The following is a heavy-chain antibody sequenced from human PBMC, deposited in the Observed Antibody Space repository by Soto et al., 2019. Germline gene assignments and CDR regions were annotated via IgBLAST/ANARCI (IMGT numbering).Heavy chain of an antibody. D-gene: IGHD1-20*01. CDR1: GFTFSSYA. CDR2: ISGSGGST. J-gene: IGHJ4*02. CDR3: AKDLGPKRPVTVSKGFHY. Sequence: GGSLRLSCATSGFTFSSYAMSWVRQAPGKGLEWVSAISGSGGSTYNADSVKGRFTISRDNSKNTLYLQMNSLRAEDTAVYYCAKDLGPKRPVTVSKGFHYWGPGTILTVYS. V-gene: IGHV3-23*01.